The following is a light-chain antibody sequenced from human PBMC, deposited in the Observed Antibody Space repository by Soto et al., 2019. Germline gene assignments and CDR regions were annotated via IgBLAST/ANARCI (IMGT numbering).Light chain of an antibody. V-gene: IGLV7-46*01. J-gene: IGLJ1*01. CDR1: TGAVTSGHY. CDR2: DTS. CDR3: LVIYTGVGEV. Sequence: QAVVTQEASLTVSPGGTVTLTCGSSTGAVTSGHYPHWFQQKPGQAPRTLIYDTSIKHSWTPARFSGSLLGGKAALTLSGAQPEDEADYYCLVIYTGVGEVFGTGTKLTFL.